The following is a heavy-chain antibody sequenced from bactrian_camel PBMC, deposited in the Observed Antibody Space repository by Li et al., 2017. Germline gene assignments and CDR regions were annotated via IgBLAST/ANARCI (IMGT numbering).Heavy chain of an antibody. J-gene: IGHJ6*01. CDR3: VTDAVSWWPA. CDR2: IDSDGLT. D-gene: IGHD6*01. Sequence: VQQVESGGELVQPGESLRLSCAASGFTFSSAAMNWVRQAPGKEREGVAAIDSDGLTSYADSVKGRFTISRNNAKNTLYLQLNSLKTEDTAVYYCVTDAVSWWPAWGQGTQVTVS. CDR1: GFTFSSAA. V-gene: IGHV3S42*01.